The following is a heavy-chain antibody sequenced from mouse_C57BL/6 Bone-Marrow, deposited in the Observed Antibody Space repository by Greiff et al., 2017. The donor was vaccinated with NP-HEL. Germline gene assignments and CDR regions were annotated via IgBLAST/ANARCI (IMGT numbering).Heavy chain of an antibody. CDR1: GFSLTSYG. J-gene: IGHJ1*03. CDR3: LITTVVALYWYFDV. D-gene: IGHD1-1*01. V-gene: IGHV2-2*01. Sequence: VKLVESGPGLVQPSQSLSITCTVSGFSLTSYGVHWVRQSPGKGLEWLGVIWSGGSTDYNAAFISRLSISKDNSKSQVFFKMNSLQADDTAIYYCLITTVVALYWYFDVWGTGTTVTVSS. CDR2: IWSGGST.